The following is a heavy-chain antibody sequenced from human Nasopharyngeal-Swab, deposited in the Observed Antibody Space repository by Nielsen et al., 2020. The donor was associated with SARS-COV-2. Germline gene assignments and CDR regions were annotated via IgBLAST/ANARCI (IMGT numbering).Heavy chain of an antibody. CDR2: IYYSGST. CDR1: GGSISSYY. CDR3: ARVPYEGGDYYYYYMDV. V-gene: IGHV4-59*01. J-gene: IGHJ6*03. D-gene: IGHD5-12*01. Sequence: ETLSLTCTVSGGSISSYYWSWIRQPPGKGLEWIGYIYYSGSTNYNPSLKSRVTISVDTSKNQFSLKLSSVTAADTAVYYCARVPYEGGDYYYYYMDVWGKGTTVTVSS.